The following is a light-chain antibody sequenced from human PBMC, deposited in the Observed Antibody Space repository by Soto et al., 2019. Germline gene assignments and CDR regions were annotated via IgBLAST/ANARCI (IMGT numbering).Light chain of an antibody. CDR2: DAS. Sequence: IVLMQSPATLSLSPGERATLSCRASRSLSSDYLAWYQQKPGQAPRLLFYDASRRATGTPDRFSVSGSGTDFTLTISRLEPEDFAVYYCQQYGSSPRTFGQGTKVDIK. CDR1: RSLSSDY. J-gene: IGKJ1*01. CDR3: QQYGSSPRT. V-gene: IGKV3-20*01.